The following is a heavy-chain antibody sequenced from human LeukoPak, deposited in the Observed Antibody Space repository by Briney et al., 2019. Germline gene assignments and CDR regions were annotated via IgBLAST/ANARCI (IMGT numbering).Heavy chain of an antibody. D-gene: IGHD3-16*01. Sequence: PGGSLRLSCAASGFTFSSYWMAWVRQAPGNGLEWVANIKRDESEKYYADSVKGRFTISGDNAKNSLYLQMNSLGAEDSAVYYCARDSGGALDQWGQGTLVTVSS. V-gene: IGHV3-7*03. CDR3: ARDSGGALDQ. J-gene: IGHJ4*02. CDR1: GFTFSSYW. CDR2: IKRDESEK.